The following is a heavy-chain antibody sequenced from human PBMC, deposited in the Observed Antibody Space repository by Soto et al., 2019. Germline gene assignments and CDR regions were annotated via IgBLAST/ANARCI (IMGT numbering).Heavy chain of an antibody. V-gene: IGHV3-11*01. J-gene: IGHJ6*02. CDR2: ISGSGSTI. CDR3: ARDQGITTDV. CDR1: GFTFSDFF. D-gene: IGHD3-16*01. Sequence: PGGSLRLSCAASGFTFSDFFMSWVRQAPGKGLEWIAYISGSGSTIRYADSVKGRITISRDNAKNSVSLQMNSLRAEDTAVYYCARDQGITTDVWGQGTTVTVSS.